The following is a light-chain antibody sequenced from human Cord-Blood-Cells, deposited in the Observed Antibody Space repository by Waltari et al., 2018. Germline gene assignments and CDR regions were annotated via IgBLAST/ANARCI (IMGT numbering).Light chain of an antibody. CDR1: QDISNY. CDR3: QQYDNLIT. Sequence: DIQMTQSPSSLSASVGDRVTITCQASQDISNYLNWYQQKPGEAPKLLIYDASNLETVVPSRFSGSGSGTDFTFTISSLQPEDIATYYCQQYDNLITFGQGTRLEIK. V-gene: IGKV1-33*01. J-gene: IGKJ5*01. CDR2: DAS.